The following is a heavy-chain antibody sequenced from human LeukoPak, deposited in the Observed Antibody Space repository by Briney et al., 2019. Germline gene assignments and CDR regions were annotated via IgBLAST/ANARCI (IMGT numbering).Heavy chain of an antibody. J-gene: IGHJ4*02. CDR3: TREDAADGGYLDH. D-gene: IGHD3-10*01. Sequence: GGSLRLSCAASEFTFSSYAVSWVRQAPGQGLEWVSRISGSSGRTYYTDSVTGRFTISRDNSKNMVYLQMNSLRAEDTAIYYCTREDAADGGYLDHWGQGTLVTVSS. CDR2: ISGSSGRT. V-gene: IGHV3-23*01. CDR1: EFTFSSYA.